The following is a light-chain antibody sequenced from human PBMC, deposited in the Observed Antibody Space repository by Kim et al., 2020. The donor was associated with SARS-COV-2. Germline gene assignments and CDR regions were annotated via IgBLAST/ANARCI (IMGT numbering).Light chain of an antibody. CDR3: QHYSRFPYT. CDR1: QTISTW. J-gene: IGKJ2*01. CDR2: LAS. Sequence: DIQMTQSPSTLSASVGDRVTITCRASQTISTWLAWYQQKPGKAPNLLIYLASTLESGVPSRFIGSGSGTEFTLTIDSLQPDDFATYYCQHYSRFPYTFGQGAKVDSK. V-gene: IGKV1-5*03.